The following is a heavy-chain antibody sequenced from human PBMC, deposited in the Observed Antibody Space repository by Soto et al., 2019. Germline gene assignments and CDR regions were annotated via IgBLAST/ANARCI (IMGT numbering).Heavy chain of an antibody. D-gene: IGHD6-6*01. CDR1: GLTFTSYG. J-gene: IGHJ4*02. CDR3: ARGGIAARRGRGSVDY. Sequence: APVKVCCKESGLTFTSYGISRVRQANGQGLEWMGWISAYNGNTNYAQKLQGRVTMTTDTSTSTAYMELRSLRSDDTAVYYCARGGIAARRGRGSVDYWGQGTLVTVSS. CDR2: ISAYNGNT. V-gene: IGHV1-18*01.